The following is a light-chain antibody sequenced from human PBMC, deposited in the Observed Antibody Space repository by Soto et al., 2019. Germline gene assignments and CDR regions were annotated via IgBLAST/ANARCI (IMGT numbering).Light chain of an antibody. CDR3: QQGYGTPPT. J-gene: IGKJ3*01. CDR2: GAS. V-gene: IGKV1-39*01. Sequence: DTQMAQSPLSLSAFVGDRVTITCRASRSIRNFLNWYQQKAGKAPNLLIYGASNVQRGVPSRFSGGGSGTDFTLTISSVQPDDSATYYCQQGYGTPPTFGPGTK. CDR1: RSIRNF.